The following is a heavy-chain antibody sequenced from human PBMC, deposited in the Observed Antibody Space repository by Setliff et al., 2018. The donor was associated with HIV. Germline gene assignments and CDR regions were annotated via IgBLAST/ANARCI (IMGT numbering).Heavy chain of an antibody. CDR2: VSSDGSSK. Sequence: GGSLRLSCAASGFAFDRFWMHWVRQAPGKGLVWVSRVSSDGSSKTYADSVKDRFTISRDNAKNTLYLQMNSLRAEDTAVYYCVRDTTSGWMLTNWGQGTLVTVSS. J-gene: IGHJ4*02. V-gene: IGHV3-74*01. CDR1: GFAFDRFW. D-gene: IGHD6-25*01. CDR3: VRDTTSGWMLTN.